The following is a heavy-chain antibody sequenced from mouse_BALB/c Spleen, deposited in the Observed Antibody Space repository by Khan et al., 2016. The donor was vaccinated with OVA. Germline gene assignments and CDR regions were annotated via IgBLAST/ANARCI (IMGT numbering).Heavy chain of an antibody. Sequence: SGGGLVKPGGSLKLSCEPSGFAFSSYDMSWVRQTPEKRLEWVATISGTGIYTYYPDSVKGRFTISRDNARNTLYLQMSSLRSEDTALYYCARPSYYGNPWFTYWGQGTLVTVSA. D-gene: IGHD2-10*01. V-gene: IGHV5-9*02. CDR2: ISGTGIYT. CDR3: ARPSYYGNPWFTY. CDR1: GFAFSSYD. J-gene: IGHJ3*01.